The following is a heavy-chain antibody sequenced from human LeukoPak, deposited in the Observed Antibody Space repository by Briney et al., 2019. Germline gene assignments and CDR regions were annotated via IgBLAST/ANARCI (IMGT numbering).Heavy chain of an antibody. D-gene: IGHD2-2*01. V-gene: IGHV4-34*01. Sequence: PSETLSLTCAVYGGSFSGYYWSWIRQPPGKGLEWIGEINHSGSTNYNPSLKSRVTISVDTSKNQFSLKLSSVTAADTAVYYCATGYCSSTSCYLNWFDPWGQGTLVTVSS. CDR3: ATGYCSSTSCYLNWFDP. J-gene: IGHJ5*02. CDR1: GGSFSGYY. CDR2: INHSGST.